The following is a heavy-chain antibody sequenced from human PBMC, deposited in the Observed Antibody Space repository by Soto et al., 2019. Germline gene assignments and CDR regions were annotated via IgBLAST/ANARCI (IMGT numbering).Heavy chain of an antibody. D-gene: IGHD5-12*01. CDR1: GFSITTTGVG. V-gene: IGHV2-5*02. CDR3: VRSLGGRWLQVVY. CDR2: IYWDDDK. Sequence: QITLKESGPTLVKPTQTLTLTCTFSGFSITTTGVGVGWIRQPPGRALEWLALIYWDDDKRYSAFLKTRVTITKDTTENHVVLKLTNMDPVDTGTYYCVRSLGGRWLQVVYWGQGILVTVSS. J-gene: IGHJ4*02.